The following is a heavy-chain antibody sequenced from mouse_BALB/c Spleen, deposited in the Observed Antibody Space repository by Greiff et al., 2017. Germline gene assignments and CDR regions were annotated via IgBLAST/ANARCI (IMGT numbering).Heavy chain of an antibody. CDR2: ISYDGSN. CDR3: ARWLPYYFDY. Sequence: DVKLQESGPGLVKPSQSLSLTCSVTGYSITSGYYWNWIRQFPGNKLEWMGYISYDGSNNYNPSLKNRISITRDTSKNQFFLKLNSVTTEDTATYYCARWLPYYFDYWGQGTTLTVSS. V-gene: IGHV3-6*02. D-gene: IGHD2-2*01. CDR1: GYSITSGYY. J-gene: IGHJ2*01.